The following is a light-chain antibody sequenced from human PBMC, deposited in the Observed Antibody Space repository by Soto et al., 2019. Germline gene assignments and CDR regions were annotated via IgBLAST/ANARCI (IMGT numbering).Light chain of an antibody. CDR2: GNS. V-gene: IGLV1-40*01. CDR1: SSNIGAGYD. CDR3: QSYDSSLSGVV. Sequence: QSVLTQPPSVSGAPGQRVTISCTGSSSNIGAGYDVHWYQQLPGKAPKLLIYGNSNRPSGVPDRFSGSKSGTSASLAITGLQADDEAHYYCQSYDSSLSGVVFGGGTKLTVL. J-gene: IGLJ2*01.